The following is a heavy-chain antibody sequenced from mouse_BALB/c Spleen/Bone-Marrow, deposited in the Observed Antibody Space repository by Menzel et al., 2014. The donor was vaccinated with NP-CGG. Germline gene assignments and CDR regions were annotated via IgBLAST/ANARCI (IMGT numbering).Heavy chain of an antibody. CDR1: GYSITSDYA. J-gene: IGHJ1*01. CDR2: ISYSDIT. V-gene: IGHV3-2*02. CDR3: ARSRGLRRDWYFDV. D-gene: IGHD2-4*01. Sequence: VQLKESGPGLVKPSQSLSLTCTVTGYSITSDYAWNRIRQFPGNKLEWMGYISYSDITSYNPSLKSRISITRDTSKNQSFLQLNSVTTEDTATYYCARSRGLRRDWYFDVWGAGTTVTVSS.